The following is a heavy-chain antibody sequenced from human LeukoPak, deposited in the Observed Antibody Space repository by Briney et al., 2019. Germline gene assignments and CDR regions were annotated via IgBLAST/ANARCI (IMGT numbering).Heavy chain of an antibody. CDR3: ARGTSGYDDVNFDY. CDR2: IWYDGSNN. CDR1: GFTFSSCG. V-gene: IGHV3-33*01. J-gene: IGHJ4*02. D-gene: IGHD5-12*01. Sequence: GGPPRLSCAASGFTFSSCGMHWVRQAPGKGLDWGAVIWYDGSNNYYADSVKGRFTISRDNSKSTLYLQMSSLRAEDTAVYYCARGTSGYDDVNFDYWGQGTLVTVSS.